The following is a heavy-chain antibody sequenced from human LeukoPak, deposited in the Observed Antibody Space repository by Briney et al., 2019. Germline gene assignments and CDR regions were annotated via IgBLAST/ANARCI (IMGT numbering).Heavy chain of an antibody. CDR3: GRGSVGFGELNY. V-gene: IGHV3-30-3*01. CDR1: GFTFSSYA. J-gene: IGHJ4*02. CDR2: ISYDGSNK. D-gene: IGHD3-10*01. Sequence: PGRSLRLSCAAPGFTFSSYAMHWVRQAPGKGLEWVAVISYDGSNKFYADSVKGRFTLSRDNSKNTLYLQMNSLRIEDTAVYYCGRGSVGFGELNYWGQGTLVTVSS.